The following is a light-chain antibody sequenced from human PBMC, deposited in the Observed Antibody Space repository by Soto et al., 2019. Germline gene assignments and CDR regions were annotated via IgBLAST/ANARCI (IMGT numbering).Light chain of an antibody. V-gene: IGKV3-20*01. J-gene: IGKJ5*01. Sequence: EIVLTQSPGTLSFSPLERATLXIKTSQSRGSNFLAWYQHKPGQAPRLLIYASSNRATGIPDRFSGSASGTDFTLTINRLEPEDFAVYYCQLYGISPHFGQGTRLEIK. CDR1: QSRGSNF. CDR2: ASS. CDR3: QLYGISPH.